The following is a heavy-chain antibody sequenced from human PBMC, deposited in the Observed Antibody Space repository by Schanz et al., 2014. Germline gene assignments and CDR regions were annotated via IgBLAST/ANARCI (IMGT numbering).Heavy chain of an antibody. D-gene: IGHD1-26*01. J-gene: IGHJ4*02. CDR2: ISCYTGDT. CDR3: ARDNGRIPAANAFDY. Sequence: QILLVQPGPEVKKPGASVTVSCKASGYDFHIYAYSWVRQAPGQGPEWIGWISCYTGDTKYAQKFQHRVNMTTDRTTSTVYMEWRSLRFDDTAVYFCARDNGRIPAANAFDYWGQGTRVTVSS. V-gene: IGHV1-18*01. CDR1: GYDFHIYA.